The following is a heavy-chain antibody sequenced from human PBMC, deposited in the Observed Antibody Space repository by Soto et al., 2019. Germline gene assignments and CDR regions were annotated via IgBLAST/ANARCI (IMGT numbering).Heavy chain of an antibody. J-gene: IGHJ6*02. CDR2: IIPIFGTA. CDR3: ARRVGYGMDV. V-gene: IGHV1-69*13. D-gene: IGHD3-10*01. Sequence: SVNVSCKAAGGAFSIYAISWVRQAPGQGLEWMGGIIPIFGTANYAQKFQGRVTITADESTSTAYMELSSLRSEDTAVYYCARRVGYGMDVWGQGTTVTVSS. CDR1: GGAFSIYA.